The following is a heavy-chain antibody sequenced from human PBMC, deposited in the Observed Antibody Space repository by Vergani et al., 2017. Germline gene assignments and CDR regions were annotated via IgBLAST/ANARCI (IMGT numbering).Heavy chain of an antibody. D-gene: IGHD5-24*01. Sequence: EVQLLQPEGAVLQPGGPLSFSCVALGFTFSSHAMSWVRQGHGQGLEWVSSIKNTGDSTHYADSVKGRFTISRDNSKNTLYLQMNSLRVEDTAVYYCGRGSDNYNWGQGTLVTVSS. V-gene: IGHV3-23*01. CDR2: IKNTGDST. J-gene: IGHJ4*02. CDR3: GRGSDNYN. CDR1: GFTFSSHA.